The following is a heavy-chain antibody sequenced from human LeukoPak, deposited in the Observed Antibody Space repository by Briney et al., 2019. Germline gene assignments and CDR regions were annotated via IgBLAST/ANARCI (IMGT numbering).Heavy chain of an antibody. Sequence: PGGSLRLSCAASGFTFSSYAMHWVRQAPGKGLEWVAVISYDGNNKYYADSVKGRFTISRDNSKNTLYLQMNSLRAEDTAVYYCARDQKAAGSGWSLAFDYWGQGTLVTVSS. J-gene: IGHJ4*02. CDR1: GFTFSSYA. CDR3: ARDQKAAGSGWSLAFDY. CDR2: ISYDGNNK. D-gene: IGHD6-19*01. V-gene: IGHV3-30-3*01.